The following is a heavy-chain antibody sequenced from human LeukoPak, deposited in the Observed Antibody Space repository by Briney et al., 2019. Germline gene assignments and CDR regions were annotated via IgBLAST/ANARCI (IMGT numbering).Heavy chain of an antibody. CDR3: ARLQAPGDHADY. J-gene: IGHJ4*02. D-gene: IGHD4-17*01. V-gene: IGHV1-18*01. Sequence: VASVKVSCKASGGTFSSYGISWVRQAPGQGLEWMGWISAYNGNTNYAQKLQGRVTMTTDTSTSTAYMELRSPRSDDTAVYYCARLQAPGDHADYWGQGTLVTVSS. CDR1: GGTFSSYG. CDR2: ISAYNGNT.